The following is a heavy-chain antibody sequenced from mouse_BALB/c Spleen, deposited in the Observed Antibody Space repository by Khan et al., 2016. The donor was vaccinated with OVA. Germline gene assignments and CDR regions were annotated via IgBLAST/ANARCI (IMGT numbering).Heavy chain of an antibody. CDR1: GYTFTDFT. CDR2: ISTYYGHA. CDR3: TRGGVGTRFAY. J-gene: IGHJ3*01. V-gene: IGHV1S137*01. Sequence: VQLQQSGAELVRPGVSVKISCKGSGYTFTDFTMHWVRQSHAMSLEWIGVISTYYGHATYNQEFKDKATLTVDKSSSTAYMELARLTSEDSAICYCTRGGVGTRFAYWGQGTLVTVSA. D-gene: IGHD2-1*01.